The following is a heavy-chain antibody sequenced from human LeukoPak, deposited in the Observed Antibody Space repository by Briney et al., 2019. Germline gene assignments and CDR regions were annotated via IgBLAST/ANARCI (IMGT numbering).Heavy chain of an antibody. V-gene: IGHV1-18*01. CDR3: ARDRVYDSSGYSYAFDY. CDR1: GYTFTSYG. J-gene: IGHJ4*02. D-gene: IGHD3-22*01. Sequence: ASVKVSCKASGYTFTSYGISWVRQAPGQGLEWMGWISAYNGNTIYAQKLQGRVTMPTDTSTSTAYMELRSLRSDDTAVYYCARDRVYDSSGYSYAFDYWGQGTLVTVSS. CDR2: ISAYNGNT.